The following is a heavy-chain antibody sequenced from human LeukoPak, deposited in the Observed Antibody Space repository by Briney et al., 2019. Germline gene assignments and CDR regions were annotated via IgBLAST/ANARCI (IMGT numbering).Heavy chain of an antibody. D-gene: IGHD7-27*01. CDR1: GGSISSYY. Sequence: TSETLSLTCTVSGGSISSYYWSWIRQPPGKGLEWIGYIYYSGSTNYNPSLKSRVTISVDTSKNQFSLKLSSVTAADTAVYYCARVKGYWGSFDYWGQGTLVTVSS. CDR3: ARVKGYWGSFDY. CDR2: IYYSGST. V-gene: IGHV4-59*01. J-gene: IGHJ4*02.